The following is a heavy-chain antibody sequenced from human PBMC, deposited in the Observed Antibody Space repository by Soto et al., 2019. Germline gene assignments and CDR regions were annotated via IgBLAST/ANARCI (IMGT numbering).Heavy chain of an antibody. CDR2: IDPSDSYT. Sequence: GESLKISCKGSGYSFTSYWIGWVRQMPGKGLEWMGRIDPSDSYTNYSPSFQGHVTISADKSISTAYLQWSSLKASDTAMHYCARHVVGARGWVEEPLWGQGTLVTVSS. CDR1: GYSFTSYW. V-gene: IGHV5-10-1*01. CDR3: ARHVVGARGWVEEPL. J-gene: IGHJ4*02. D-gene: IGHD1-1*01.